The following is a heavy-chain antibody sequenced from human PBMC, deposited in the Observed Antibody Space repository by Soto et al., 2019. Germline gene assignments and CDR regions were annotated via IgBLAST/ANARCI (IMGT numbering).Heavy chain of an antibody. Sequence: EMQLVESGGGLVEPGGSLRLSCAASGFAFSHVWMTWVRQAPGKGLEWVGRIKRKSDHGTTDYAAAVKGRFTISRDDSKNTLYLQMDSLKSEDTAVYYCATEGEMSGASDWAAYFDHWGRGTLVTVSS. V-gene: IGHV3-15*01. J-gene: IGHJ4*01. CDR2: IKRKSDHGTT. CDR3: ATEGEMSGASDWAAYFDH. CDR1: GFAFSHVW. D-gene: IGHD2-15*01.